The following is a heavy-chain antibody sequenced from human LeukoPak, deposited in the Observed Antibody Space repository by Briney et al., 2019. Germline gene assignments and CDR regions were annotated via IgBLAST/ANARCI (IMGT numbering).Heavy chain of an antibody. D-gene: IGHD4-17*01. J-gene: IGHJ6*03. V-gene: IGHV1-69*01. CDR1: GGTFSSYA. CDR2: IIPIFGTA. CDR3: ARSVYARSDYGDYYYYMDV. Sequence: GASVKVSCKASGGTFSSYAISWVRQAPGQGLEWMGGIIPIFGTANYAQKFQGRVTITADESTSTAYMELSSLRSEDTAVYYCARSVYARSDYGDYYYYMDVWGKGTTVTVSS.